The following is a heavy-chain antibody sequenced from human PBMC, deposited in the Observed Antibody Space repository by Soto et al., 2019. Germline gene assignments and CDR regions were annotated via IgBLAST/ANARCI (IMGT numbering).Heavy chain of an antibody. V-gene: IGHV4-59*08. CDR3: SHGYYQYFQS. D-gene: IGHD5-18*01. Sequence: SETLSLTCTVSGGSISSYYWSWIRQPPGKGLEWIGYIYYSGSTNYNPSLKSRVTISVDTSKNQFSLKLSSVTAADTAVYYCSHGYYQYFQSWGQGTLVTVSS. J-gene: IGHJ4*02. CDR1: GGSISSYY. CDR2: IYYSGST.